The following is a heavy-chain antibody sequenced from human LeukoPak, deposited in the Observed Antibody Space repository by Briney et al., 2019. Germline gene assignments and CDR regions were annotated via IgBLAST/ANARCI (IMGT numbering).Heavy chain of an antibody. CDR1: GGSISSSSYH. CDR2: IYYSGST. J-gene: IGHJ4*02. CDR3: ARHVPSSIAAAGAYYFDY. Sequence: SETLSLTCTVSGGSISSSSYHWGWIRQPPGKGLEWIGSIYYSGSTYYNPSLKSRVTISVDTSKNQFSLKLSSVTAADTAVYYCARHVPSSIAAAGAYYFDYWGQGNLVTVSS. D-gene: IGHD6-13*01. V-gene: IGHV4-39*01.